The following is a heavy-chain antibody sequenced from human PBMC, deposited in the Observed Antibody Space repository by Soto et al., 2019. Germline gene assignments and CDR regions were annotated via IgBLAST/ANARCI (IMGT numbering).Heavy chain of an antibody. J-gene: IGHJ4*02. V-gene: IGHV3-30-3*01. CDR2: ISNDGGNK. D-gene: IGHD3-16*01. CDR3: ARVWGAYPNFDC. Sequence: QVQLLESGGGVVQPGRSPRLSCAASGFPFSSYALHWVRQAPGRGLEWVAAISNDGGNKFYADSVKGRFSISRDTSKKTLYLQMNSLRAADTAVYYCARVWGAYPNFDCWGQGTLVTVSS. CDR1: GFPFSSYA.